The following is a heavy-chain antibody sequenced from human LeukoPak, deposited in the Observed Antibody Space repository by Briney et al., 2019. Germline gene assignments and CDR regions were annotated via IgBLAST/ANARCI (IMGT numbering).Heavy chain of an antibody. J-gene: IGHJ6*03. CDR2: INPNSGGT. D-gene: IGHD3-22*01. Sequence: ASVKVSCKASGYTFTGYYMHWVRQAPGQGLEWMGRINPNSGGTNYAQKFQGRVTMTRDTSTSTVYMELSSLRSEDTAVYYCARGVYYYDSSGYYYDYYYYYMDVWGKGTTVTVSS. CDR1: GYTFTGYY. V-gene: IGHV1-2*06. CDR3: ARGVYYYDSSGYYYDYYYYYMDV.